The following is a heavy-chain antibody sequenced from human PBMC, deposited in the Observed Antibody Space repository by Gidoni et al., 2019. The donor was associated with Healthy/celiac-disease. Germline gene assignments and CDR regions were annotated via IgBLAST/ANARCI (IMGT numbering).Heavy chain of an antibody. CDR2: ISYDGSNK. CDR3: ARDGALSPDSSGYYLDY. D-gene: IGHD3-22*01. V-gene: IGHV3-30*04. Sequence: QVQLVESGGGVVQPGRSLRLSCADSGFTFSSYAMHWVRQAQGKGLEWVAVISYDGSNKYYADSVKGRFTISRDNSKNTLYLQMNSLRAEDTAVYYCARDGALSPDSSGYYLDYWGQGTLVTVSS. CDR1: GFTFSSYA. J-gene: IGHJ4*02.